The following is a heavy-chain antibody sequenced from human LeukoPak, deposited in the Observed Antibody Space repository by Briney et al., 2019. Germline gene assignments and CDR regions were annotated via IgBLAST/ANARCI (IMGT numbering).Heavy chain of an antibody. J-gene: IGHJ4*02. V-gene: IGHV3-53*01. CDR2: IYSGGST. Sequence: PGGSLSLSCAASGFTVSSNYMSWVRQAPGKGLEWVSVIYSGGSTYYADSVKGRFTISRDNSKNTLYLQMNSLRAEDTAVYYCARSDYYGSGSYSADYWGQGTLVTVSS. CDR3: ARSDYYGSGSYSADY. D-gene: IGHD3-10*01. CDR1: GFTVSSNY.